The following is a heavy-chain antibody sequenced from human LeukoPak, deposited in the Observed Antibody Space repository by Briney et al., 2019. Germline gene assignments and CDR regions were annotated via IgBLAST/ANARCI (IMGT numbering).Heavy chain of an antibody. Sequence: GGSLRLSCAVSGFTFSRYWMNWVRQAPGKGLEWVANIKEDGSEKYYVDSVKGRFTLSRDNTKNSLYLQMNSLRAEDTAVYYCARGPNGYKYFDYWGQGTLVTVSS. V-gene: IGHV3-7*01. J-gene: IGHJ4*02. CDR3: ARGPNGYKYFDY. CDR1: GFTFSRYW. D-gene: IGHD5-24*01. CDR2: IKEDGSEK.